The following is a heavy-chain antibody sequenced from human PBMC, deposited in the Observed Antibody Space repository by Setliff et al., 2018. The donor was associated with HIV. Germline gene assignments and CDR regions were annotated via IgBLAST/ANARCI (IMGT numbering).Heavy chain of an antibody. CDR2: IIPILGIA. CDR3: ARGQGNYGDYVRYYYYYMDV. Sequence: VASVKVSCKASGYTFTSYIMNWVRQAPGQGLEWMGWIIPILGIANYAQKFQGRVTITADKSTSTAYMELSSLRSEDTAVYYCARGQGNYGDYVRYYYYYMDVWGKGTTVTVSS. J-gene: IGHJ6*03. V-gene: IGHV1-69*10. CDR1: GYTFTSYI. D-gene: IGHD4-17*01.